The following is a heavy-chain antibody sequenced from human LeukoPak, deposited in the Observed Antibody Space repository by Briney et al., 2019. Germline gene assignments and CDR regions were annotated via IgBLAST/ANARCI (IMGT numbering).Heavy chain of an antibody. CDR2: ISTGSSYI. CDR1: GFTFSSYS. V-gene: IGHV3-21*01. Sequence: PGGSLRLSCAASGFTFSSYSMNWVRQAPGKGLEWVSSISTGSSYIYYADSVKGRFTTSRDSAKNSLYLQMNSLRAEDTAVYYCARDKLGLSCADYWGQGTLVTVSS. J-gene: IGHJ4*02. CDR3: ARDKLGLSCADY. D-gene: IGHD2-15*01.